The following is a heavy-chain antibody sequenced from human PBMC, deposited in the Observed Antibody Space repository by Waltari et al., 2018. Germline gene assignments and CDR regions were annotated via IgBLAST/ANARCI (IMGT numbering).Heavy chain of an antibody. D-gene: IGHD4-4*01. CDR2: ISSSSSYI. V-gene: IGHV3-21*01. CDR3: AREGLTEEAAY. CDR1: VFTFSSYS. J-gene: IGHJ4*02. Sequence: EVQLVESGGGLVKPGGSLRLSCAASVFTFSSYSMNWPRQAPGKGLEWVSSISSSSSYIYYADSVKGRFTISRDNARNSLYLEMDRLRVEDTGVYYCAREGLTEEAAYWGQGTLVTVSS.